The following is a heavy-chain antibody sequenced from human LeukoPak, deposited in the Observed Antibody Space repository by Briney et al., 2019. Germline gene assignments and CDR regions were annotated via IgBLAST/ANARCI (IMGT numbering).Heavy chain of an antibody. D-gene: IGHD4-17*01. Sequence: ASVKVSCKASGYTFTSYGISWVRQAPGQGLEWMGWISAYNGNTNYAQTLQGRVTMTTDTSTSTAYMELRSLRSDDTAVYYCARASYPRSYYGDYGNGVAGETVYWYFDLWGRGTLVTVSS. CDR1: GYTFTSYG. J-gene: IGHJ2*01. CDR3: ARASYPRSYYGDYGNGVAGETVYWYFDL. CDR2: ISAYNGNT. V-gene: IGHV1-18*01.